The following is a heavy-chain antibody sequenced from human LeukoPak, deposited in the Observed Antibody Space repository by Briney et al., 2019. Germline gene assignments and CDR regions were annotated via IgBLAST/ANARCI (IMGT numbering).Heavy chain of an antibody. CDR2: ICGSWGNT. Sequence: PGGSLRLSCAASGFTFSNYSMSWVRQPPRDGLEWVSAICGSWGNTHYAGSVKGRFTISRDNSKNTLYLQMSSLRAEDTALFDCARGYRGDAFDIWGQGTMVTVSS. V-gene: IGHV3-23*01. CDR3: ARGYRGDAFDI. J-gene: IGHJ3*02. CDR1: GFTFSNYS. D-gene: IGHD3-10*01.